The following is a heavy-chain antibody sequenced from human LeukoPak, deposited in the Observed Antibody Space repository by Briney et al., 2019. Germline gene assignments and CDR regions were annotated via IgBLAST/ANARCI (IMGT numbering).Heavy chain of an antibody. CDR1: GFTFSSYA. Sequence: GGSLRLSCAASGFTFSSYAMSWVRQAPGKGLEWVSAISGSGGSTYYADSVKGRFTISRDNSKNTLYLQMNSLRAEDTAVYYCARDQSSGWYGSGWFDPWGQGTLVTVSS. CDR2: ISGSGGST. J-gene: IGHJ5*02. D-gene: IGHD6-19*01. V-gene: IGHV3-23*01. CDR3: ARDQSSGWYGSGWFDP.